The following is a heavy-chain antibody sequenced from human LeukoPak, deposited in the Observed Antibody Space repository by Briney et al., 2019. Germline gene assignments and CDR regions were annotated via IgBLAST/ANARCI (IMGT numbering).Heavy chain of an antibody. CDR3: ARDYGSGSSNWFDP. J-gene: IGHJ5*02. CDR1: GGTFSSYA. CDR2: IIPILGIA. D-gene: IGHD3-10*01. Sequence: ASVKVSCKASGGTFSSYAISWVRQAPGQGLEWMGRIIPILGIANYAQKFQGRVTITADKSTSTAYMELSSLRSEDTAVYYRARDYGSGSSNWFDPWGQGTLVTVSS. V-gene: IGHV1-69*04.